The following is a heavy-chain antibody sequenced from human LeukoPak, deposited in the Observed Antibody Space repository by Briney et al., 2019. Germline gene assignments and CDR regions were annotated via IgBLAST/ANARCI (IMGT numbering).Heavy chain of an antibody. CDR2: IYYSGST. CDR3: AREGSMTTVTYFDY. D-gene: IGHD4-17*01. V-gene: IGHV4-30-4*01. Sequence: SETLSLTCTVSGGSISSGDYYWSWIRQPPGKGLEWIGYIYYSGSTYYNPSLKSRVTMSVDTSKNQFSLKLSSVTAADTAVYYCAREGSMTTVTYFDYWGQGTLVTVSS. CDR1: GGSISSGDYY. J-gene: IGHJ4*02.